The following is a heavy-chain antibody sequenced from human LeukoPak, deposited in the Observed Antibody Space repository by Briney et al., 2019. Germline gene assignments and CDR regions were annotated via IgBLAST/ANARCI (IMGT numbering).Heavy chain of an antibody. V-gene: IGHV3-23*01. J-gene: IGHJ4*02. CDR1: GFTFSTYA. Sequence: GSLRRPRAGPGFTFSTYAMSLVRHAPRKGMGSVSVISGSGRSTFYADSVKGRFTISRDNSKNTLYLQMNCLGADDTGVYYCAKRRADGPKDDEYWGQGTVVTVSS. CDR3: AKRRADGPKDDEY. CDR2: ISGSGRST.